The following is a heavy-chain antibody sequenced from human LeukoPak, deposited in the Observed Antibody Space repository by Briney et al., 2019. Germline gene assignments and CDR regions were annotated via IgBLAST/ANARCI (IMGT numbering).Heavy chain of an antibody. CDR3: ASSKYYDILTGYYNGLDY. CDR2: IDPSDSYT. Sequence: GGSLKISCKGSGSSFTSYWISWVRQVPGNGLEWMGRIDPSDSYTNYSPSFQGHVTISADKSISTAYLQWSSLKASDTAMYYCASSKYYDILTGYYNGLDYWGQGTLVTVSS. J-gene: IGHJ4*02. CDR1: GSSFTSYW. V-gene: IGHV5-10-1*01. D-gene: IGHD3-9*01.